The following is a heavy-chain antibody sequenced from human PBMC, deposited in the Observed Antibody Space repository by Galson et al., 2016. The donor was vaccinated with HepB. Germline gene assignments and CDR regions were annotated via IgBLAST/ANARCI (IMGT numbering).Heavy chain of an antibody. CDR1: GFSFSDSG. Sequence: SLRLSCAASGFSFSDSGMSWVRQAPRRGLEWVSGITRSGDATHYVDFVKGRFTISRDNSKNTLYLYMNNLTAGDTAIYYCGKHGGFDYWGQGALVTVSS. CDR2: ITRSGDAT. V-gene: IGHV3-23*01. CDR3: GKHGGFDY. J-gene: IGHJ4*02. D-gene: IGHD3-16*01.